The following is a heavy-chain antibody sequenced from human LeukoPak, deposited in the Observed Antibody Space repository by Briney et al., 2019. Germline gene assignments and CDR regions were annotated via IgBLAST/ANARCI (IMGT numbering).Heavy chain of an antibody. D-gene: IGHD6-13*01. CDR1: GFIFSNGW. Sequence: GGPLRLSCAASGFIFSNGWVSWVRQAPGKGLEWISYITSSSSTNYADSVRGRFTISRDNAKNSLYLQMNSLGAEDTAVYYCARAGTFSSRYIWFDPWGQGTLVTVSS. CDR2: ITSSSST. V-gene: IGHV3-11*05. J-gene: IGHJ5*02. CDR3: ARAGTFSSRYIWFDP.